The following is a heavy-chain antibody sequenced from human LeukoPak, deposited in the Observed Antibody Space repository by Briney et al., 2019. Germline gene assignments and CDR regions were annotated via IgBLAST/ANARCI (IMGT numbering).Heavy chain of an antibody. J-gene: IGHJ6*03. CDR1: GGSISSYY. D-gene: IGHD6-13*01. CDR2: MYYSGTT. CDR3: ARVRTGYSRDYYYYMDV. Sequence: PSETLSLTCTVSGGSISSYYWSWIRQPPGKGLEWIGYMYYSGTTNYNPSLRSRVTISVDTSKNQFSLKLSSVTAADTAVYYCARVRTGYSRDYYYYMDVWGKGTTVTVSS. V-gene: IGHV4-59*01.